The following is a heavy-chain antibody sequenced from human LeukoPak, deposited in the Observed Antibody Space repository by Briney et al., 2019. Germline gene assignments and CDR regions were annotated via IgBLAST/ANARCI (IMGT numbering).Heavy chain of an antibody. D-gene: IGHD4-23*01. Sequence: ASVKVSCKASGYTFTSYGISWVRQAPGQGLEWMGWISAYNGNTNYAQKLQGRVTITTDTSTSTAYMELRSLRSDDTAVYYCARDTVVTARYYYGMDVWGQGTTVTVSS. CDR3: ARDTVVTARYYYGMDV. CDR2: ISAYNGNT. CDR1: GYTFTSYG. J-gene: IGHJ6*02. V-gene: IGHV1-18*01.